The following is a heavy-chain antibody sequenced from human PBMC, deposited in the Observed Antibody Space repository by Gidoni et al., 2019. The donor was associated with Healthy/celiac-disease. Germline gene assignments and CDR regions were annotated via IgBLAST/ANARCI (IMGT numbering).Heavy chain of an antibody. CDR2: ISGSGGST. CDR1: GFTFSSYA. V-gene: IGHV3-23*01. Sequence: EVQLLESGGGLVQPGGSLRLSCAASGFTFSSYAMSWVRQAPGKGLEWVSAISGSGGSTYYADSVKGRFTISRDNSKNTLYLQMNSLRAEDTAVYYCAKDVSGGHGSGSYYNGWGQGTLVTVSS. CDR3: AKDVSGGHGSGSYYNG. J-gene: IGHJ4*02. D-gene: IGHD3-10*01.